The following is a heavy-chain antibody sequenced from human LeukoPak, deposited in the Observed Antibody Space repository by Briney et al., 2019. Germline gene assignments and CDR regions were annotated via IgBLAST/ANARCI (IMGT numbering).Heavy chain of an antibody. CDR1: GFTFSSYA. V-gene: IGHV3-23*01. D-gene: IGHD3-10*01. J-gene: IGHJ4*02. CDR3: AKAGPLLWFGELVCPDY. CDR2: ISGSGGST. Sequence: GGSLRLSCAASGFTFSSYAMSWVRQAPGKGLEWVSAISGSGGSTYYADSVKGRFTISRDNSKNTLYLQMNSLRAEDTAVYYCAKAGPLLWFGELVCPDYWGQGTLVTVSS.